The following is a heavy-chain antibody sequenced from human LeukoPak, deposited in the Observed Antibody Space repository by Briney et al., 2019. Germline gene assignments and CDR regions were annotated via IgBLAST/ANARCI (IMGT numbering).Heavy chain of an antibody. CDR2: ISWNSGSI. CDR1: GFTFDDYA. V-gene: IGHV3-9*01. Sequence: PGGSLRLSCAASGFTFDDYAMPWVRQAPGKGLEWVSGISWNSGSIGYADSVKGRFTISRDNAKNSLYLQMNSLRAEDTALYYCAKAGYYYDSGGHGEYFQHWGQGTLVTVSS. D-gene: IGHD3-22*01. CDR3: AKAGYYYDSGGHGEYFQH. J-gene: IGHJ1*01.